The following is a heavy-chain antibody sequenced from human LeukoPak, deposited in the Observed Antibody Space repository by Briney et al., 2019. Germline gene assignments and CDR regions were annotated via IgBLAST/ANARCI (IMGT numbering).Heavy chain of an antibody. V-gene: IGHV4-59*01. J-gene: IGHJ4*02. CDR3: ARASSLYYFDY. Sequence: SETLSLTCTVSGGSISSYYWSWIRQPPGKGLEWIGYIYYSGSTNYNPSLKSRVTISVDTSKNQFSLKLSSVTAADTAVYYCARASSLYYFDYWGQGTLVTASS. CDR1: GGSISSYY. CDR2: IYYSGST.